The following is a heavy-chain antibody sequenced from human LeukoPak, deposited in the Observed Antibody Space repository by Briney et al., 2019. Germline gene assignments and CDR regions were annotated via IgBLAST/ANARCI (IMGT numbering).Heavy chain of an antibody. CDR2: ISSGSTTI. CDR1: GFTFSSYS. J-gene: IGHJ4*02. CDR3: ARVICSGGSCYHFDY. D-gene: IGHD2-15*01. V-gene: IGHV3-48*02. Sequence: GGPLRLSCAASGFTFSSYSMNWAPQAPGKGPEWVSYISSGSTTILYADSVKGRFTISRDNAKNSLYLQMNSLRDEDTAVYYCARVICSGGSCYHFDYWGQGALVTVSS.